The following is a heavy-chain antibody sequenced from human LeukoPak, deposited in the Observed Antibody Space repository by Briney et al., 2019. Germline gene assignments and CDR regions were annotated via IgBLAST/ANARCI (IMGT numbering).Heavy chain of an antibody. CDR2: IYYSGST. CDR1: GGSISSYY. CDR3: ARLRSSSWYGDY. J-gene: IGHJ4*02. Sequence: PSETLSLTCTVSGGSISSYYWSWIRQPPGKGLEWIGYIYYSGSTNHNPSLKSRVTISVDTSKNQFSLKLSSVTAADTAVYYCARLRSSSWYGDYWGQGTLVTVSS. V-gene: IGHV4-59*12. D-gene: IGHD6-13*01.